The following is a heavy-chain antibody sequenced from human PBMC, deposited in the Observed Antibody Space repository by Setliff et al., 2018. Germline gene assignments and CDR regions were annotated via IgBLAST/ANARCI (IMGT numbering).Heavy chain of an antibody. V-gene: IGHV4-38-2*01. D-gene: IGHD1-7*01. Sequence: SETLSLTCAVSGNSISSGYCWGWIRQPPGKGLECIGSIYHSGSTFYNPSLKSRVTISLDTSKNQFSLKLRSVTAADTAVYYCARQGFGTTYMPFDYWDHGTLVT. J-gene: IGHJ4*01. CDR3: ARQGFGTTYMPFDY. CDR2: IYHSGST. CDR1: GNSISSGYC.